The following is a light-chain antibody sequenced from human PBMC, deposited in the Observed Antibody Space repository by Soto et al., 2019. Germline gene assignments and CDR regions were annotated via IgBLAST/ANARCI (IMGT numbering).Light chain of an antibody. CDR1: QSVSSN. V-gene: IGKV3D-15*01. J-gene: IGKJ4*01. CDR2: GGS. CDR3: QEYNYWHPIT. Sequence: EIVLTQSPGTLSLSPGERATLYFRASQSVSSNHLAWYQQKPGQAPRLLIYGGSSRATGIPDRFSGSGSGTEFTLTITSLQSEDSAVYYCQEYNYWHPITFGGGTKVDI.